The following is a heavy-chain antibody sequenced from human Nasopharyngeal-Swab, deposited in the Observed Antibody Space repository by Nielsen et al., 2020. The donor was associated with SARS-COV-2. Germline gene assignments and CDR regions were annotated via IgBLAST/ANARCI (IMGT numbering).Heavy chain of an antibody. CDR3: ARDRRDGYPGWDWFDP. CDR2: INHSGST. D-gene: IGHD5-24*01. Sequence: RQPPGKGLEWIGEINHSGSTNCNPSLKSRVTISVDTSKNQFSLKLSSVTAADTAVYYCARDRRDGYPGWDWFDPWGQGTLVTVSS. J-gene: IGHJ5*02. V-gene: IGHV4-34*01.